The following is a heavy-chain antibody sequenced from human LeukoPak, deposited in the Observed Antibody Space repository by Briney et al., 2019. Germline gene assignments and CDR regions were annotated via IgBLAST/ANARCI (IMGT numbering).Heavy chain of an antibody. Sequence: GGSLKVSCRASGYTFTGYYMRGVRQAPGQGLEWMGWINPNSGGTNYAQTFQGGVTMTRDTPIRTAYMELSRLRSDDTAVYYCARVKQYQLLAFDPWGQGPLVTVSS. CDR3: ARVKQYQLLAFDP. J-gene: IGHJ5*02. CDR2: INPNSGGT. CDR1: GYTFTGYY. V-gene: IGHV1-2*02. D-gene: IGHD2-2*01.